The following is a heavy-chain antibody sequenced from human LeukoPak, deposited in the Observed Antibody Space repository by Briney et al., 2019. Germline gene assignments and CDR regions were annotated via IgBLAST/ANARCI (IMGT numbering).Heavy chain of an antibody. CDR1: GGTFSSYA. CDR2: IIPIFGTA. Sequence: SVKVSCKASGGTFSSYAISWVRQAPGQGLEWMGGIIPIFGTANYAQKFQGRVTITTDESTSTAYMELSSLRSEDTAVYYCARGRYDSSGYYYDYYYYMDVWGKGTTVTVSS. D-gene: IGHD3-22*01. V-gene: IGHV1-69*05. J-gene: IGHJ6*03. CDR3: ARGRYDSSGYYYDYYYYMDV.